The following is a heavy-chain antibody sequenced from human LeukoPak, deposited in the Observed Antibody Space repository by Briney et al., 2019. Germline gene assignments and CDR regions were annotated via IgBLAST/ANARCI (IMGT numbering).Heavy chain of an antibody. D-gene: IGHD3-10*01. CDR1: GYTFTGYY. CDR3: AKEDGYYGSGSYSNIHDY. CDR2: ISGSDGST. Sequence: GASVKVSCKASGYTFTGYYMHWVRQAPGKGLEWVSAISGSDGSTYYADSVKGRFTISRDNSKNTLYLQMNSLRAEDTAVYYCAKEDGYYGSGSYSNIHDYWGQGTLVTVSS. J-gene: IGHJ4*02. V-gene: IGHV3-23*01.